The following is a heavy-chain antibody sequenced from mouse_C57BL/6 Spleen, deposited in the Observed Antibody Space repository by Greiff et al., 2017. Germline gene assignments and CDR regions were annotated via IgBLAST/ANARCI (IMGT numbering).Heavy chain of an antibody. CDR3: ARSVPYYSKWYFDG. V-gene: IGHV1-50*01. CDR2: IDPSDSYT. CDR1: GYTFTSYW. D-gene: IGHD2-5*01. J-gene: IGHJ1*01. Sequence: QVQLQQPGAELVKPGASVKLSCKASGYTFTSYWMQWVKQRPGQGLEWIGEIDPSDSYTNYNQKFKGKATLTVDTSSSTAYMQLSSLSSEDSAVYYCARSVPYYSKWYFDGWSAGTTVTVSS.